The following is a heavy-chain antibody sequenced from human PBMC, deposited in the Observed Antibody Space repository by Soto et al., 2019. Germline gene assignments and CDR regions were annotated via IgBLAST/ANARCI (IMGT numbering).Heavy chain of an antibody. J-gene: IGHJ4*02. V-gene: IGHV3-23*01. Sequence: ALRLSCAASGFTDSSFPMTWVRQAPGKGLEWVSSISSSGDDSFYADSVKGRFTISRDSSKNMLFLQLSSPRAEDTAVYYCARKVAGSIWGQGTLVPVSS. CDR3: ARKVAGSI. CDR2: ISSSGDDS. CDR1: GFTDSSFP. D-gene: IGHD6-19*01.